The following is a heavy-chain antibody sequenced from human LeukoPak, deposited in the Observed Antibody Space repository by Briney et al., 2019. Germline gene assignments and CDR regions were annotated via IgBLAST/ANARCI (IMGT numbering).Heavy chain of an antibody. CDR1: GFTFSSYW. CDR3: ARGVYDFWSGYYPLYLDY. CDR2: IKQDGSEK. V-gene: IGHV3-7*01. Sequence: GGSLRLSCAASGFTFSSYWMSWVRQAPGKGLEWVANIKQDGSEKYYVDSVKGRFTISRDNAKNSLYLQMNSLRAEDTAVYYCARGVYDFWSGYYPLYLDYWGQGTLVTVSS. D-gene: IGHD3-3*01. J-gene: IGHJ4*02.